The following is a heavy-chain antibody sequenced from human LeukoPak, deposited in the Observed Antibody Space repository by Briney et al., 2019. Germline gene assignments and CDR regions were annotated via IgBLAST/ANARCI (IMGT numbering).Heavy chain of an antibody. J-gene: IGHJ4*02. Sequence: ASVKVSCKVSGYTLTELSMHWVRQAPGKGLEWVGGFDPEDGETIYAQKFQGRVTMTEDTSTDTAYMELSSLRSEDTAVYYCASTDDSSGYYYGTNRGQGTLVTVSS. CDR3: ASTDDSSGYYYGTN. V-gene: IGHV1-24*01. D-gene: IGHD3-22*01. CDR2: FDPEDGET. CDR1: GYTLTELS.